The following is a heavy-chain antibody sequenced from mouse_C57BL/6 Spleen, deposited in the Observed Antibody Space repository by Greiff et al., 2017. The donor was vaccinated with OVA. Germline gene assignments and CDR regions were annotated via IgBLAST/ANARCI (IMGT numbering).Heavy chain of an antibody. CDR1: GFTFSDYG. CDR2: ISSGSSTI. CDR3: ARRTFYYAMDY. Sequence: EVMLVESGGGLVKPGGSLKLSCAASGFTFSDYGMHWVRQAPEKGLEWVAYISSGSSTIYYADTVKGRFTISRDNAKNTLVLQMTSLRSEDTAMYYCARRTFYYAMDYWGQGTSVTVSS. V-gene: IGHV5-17*01. J-gene: IGHJ4*01.